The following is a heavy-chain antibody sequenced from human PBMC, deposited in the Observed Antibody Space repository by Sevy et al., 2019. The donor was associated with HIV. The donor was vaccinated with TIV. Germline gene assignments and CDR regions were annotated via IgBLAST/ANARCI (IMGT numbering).Heavy chain of an antibody. CDR3: AKDGLLRRRGPFDY. V-gene: IGHV3-43*01. J-gene: IGHJ4*02. Sequence: GGSLRLSCAASGFTFDDYTMHWVRRAPGKGLEWVSLISWDGGSTYYADSVKGRFTISRDNSKNSLYLQMNSLRTEDTALYYCAKDGLLRRRGPFDYWGQGTLVTVSS. CDR1: GFTFDDYT. CDR2: ISWDGGST. D-gene: IGHD3-10*01.